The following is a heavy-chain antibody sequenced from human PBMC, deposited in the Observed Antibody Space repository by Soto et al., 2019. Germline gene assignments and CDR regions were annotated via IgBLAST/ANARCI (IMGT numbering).Heavy chain of an antibody. Sequence: QVQLQQWGAGLLKPSETLSLTCAVYGGSFSGYYWSWIRQPPGKGLEWIGEINHSGSTNYNPSIKSRVTISVDTSKNQFSLKLSSVTAADTAVYYCARDPTVTMNYYYYYMDVWGKGTTVTVSS. CDR2: INHSGST. CDR3: ARDPTVTMNYYYYYMDV. CDR1: GGSFSGYY. J-gene: IGHJ6*03. V-gene: IGHV4-34*01. D-gene: IGHD4-17*01.